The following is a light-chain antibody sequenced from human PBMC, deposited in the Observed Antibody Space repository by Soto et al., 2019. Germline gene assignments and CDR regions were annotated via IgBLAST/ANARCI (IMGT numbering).Light chain of an antibody. J-gene: IGKJ1*01. CDR2: GAS. CDR3: QQYGSSPRT. CDR1: QSDTNSY. V-gene: IGKV3-20*01. Sequence: EIVLTQSPGTLSLSPGERATLSCRTSQSDTNSYLAWYQQKPGQAPRLLIYGASSRATGIPDRFSGSGSGTAFTLTISRLEPEDFAVYYCQQYGSSPRTFGQGTKVEIK.